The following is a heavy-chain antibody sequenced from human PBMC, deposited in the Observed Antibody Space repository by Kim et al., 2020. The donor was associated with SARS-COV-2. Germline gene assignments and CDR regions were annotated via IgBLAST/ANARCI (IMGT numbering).Heavy chain of an antibody. Sequence: SETLSLTCAVYGGSFSGYYWSWIRQPPGKGLEWIGEINHSGSTNYNPSLKSRVTISVDTSKNQFSLKLSSVTAADTAVYYCARGLHSSSWAAVLVWFDPWGQGTLVTVSS. J-gene: IGHJ5*02. CDR1: GGSFSGYY. CDR3: ARGLHSSSWAAVLVWFDP. V-gene: IGHV4-34*01. CDR2: INHSGST. D-gene: IGHD6-13*01.